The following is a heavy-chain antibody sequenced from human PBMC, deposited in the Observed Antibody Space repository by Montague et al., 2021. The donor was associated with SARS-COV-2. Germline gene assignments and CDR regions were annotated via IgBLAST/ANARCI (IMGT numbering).Heavy chain of an antibody. J-gene: IGHJ2*01. CDR2: IYTWGYV. V-gene: IGHV4-4*07. Sequence: SETLSLTCSVSGDSISRYYWSWIRQSDGKGLEWIGQIYTWGYVXXXPALQSRVSMSVDTSKSQVSLNVTSVTAADTAVYYCARAIWHLDVWGRGILVTVSS. CDR3: ARAIWHLDV. CDR1: GDSISRYY.